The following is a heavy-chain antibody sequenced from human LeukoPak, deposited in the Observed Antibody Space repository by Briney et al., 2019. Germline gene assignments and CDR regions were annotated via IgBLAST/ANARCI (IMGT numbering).Heavy chain of an antibody. CDR1: GFTFSTYW. Sequence: PGGSLRLSCAASGFTFSTYWMTWVRQAPGKGLEWVANIKQDESEKYYVDSVKGRLTISRDNAKNSLYLQMNSLRAEDTAVYYCARVQAQRYYFDYWGQGTLVTVSS. D-gene: IGHD6-25*01. CDR3: ARVQAQRYYFDY. V-gene: IGHV3-7*01. J-gene: IGHJ4*02. CDR2: IKQDESEK.